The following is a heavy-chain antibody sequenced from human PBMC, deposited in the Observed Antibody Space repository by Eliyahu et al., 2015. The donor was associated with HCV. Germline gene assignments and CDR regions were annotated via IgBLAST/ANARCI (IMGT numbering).Heavy chain of an antibody. CDR3: ARVPVTTIDYYYYYYMDV. V-gene: IGHV3-21*01. Sequence: EVQLVESGGGLVKPGGSLRLSCAASGFTFSSXSMNWVRQAPGKGLEGVSSISSSSSYIYYADSVKGRFTISRDNAKNSLYLQMNSLRAEDTAVYYCARVPVTTIDYYYYYYMDVWGKGTTVTVSS. CDR2: ISSSSSYI. CDR1: GFTFSSXS. D-gene: IGHD4-17*01. J-gene: IGHJ6*03.